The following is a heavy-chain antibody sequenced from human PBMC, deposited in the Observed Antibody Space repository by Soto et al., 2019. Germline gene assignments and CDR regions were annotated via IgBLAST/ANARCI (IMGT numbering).Heavy chain of an antibody. Sequence: AVKVSCKACGGTFSRYAISWVRQAPGQGLEWMGGIIPIFGTANYAQKFQGRVTITADESTSTAYMELSSLRSEDTAVYYCARDRGYSYGLKYFDYWGQGTLVTVSS. CDR1: GGTFSRYA. CDR2: IIPIFGTA. V-gene: IGHV1-69*13. D-gene: IGHD5-18*01. J-gene: IGHJ4*02. CDR3: ARDRGYSYGLKYFDY.